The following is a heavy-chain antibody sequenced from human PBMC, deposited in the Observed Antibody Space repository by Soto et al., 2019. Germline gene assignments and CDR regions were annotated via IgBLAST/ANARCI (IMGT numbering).Heavy chain of an antibody. Sequence: ETLSLTGTVSGGSISSSSYYWGWIRQPPGKGLEWIGSIYYSGSTYYNPSLKSRVTISVDTSKNQFSLKLSSVTAADTAVYYCARHKDYYDSSGYYNNWFDPWGQGTLVTVSS. J-gene: IGHJ5*02. D-gene: IGHD3-22*01. CDR1: GGSISSSSYY. CDR2: IYYSGST. CDR3: ARHKDYYDSSGYYNNWFDP. V-gene: IGHV4-39*01.